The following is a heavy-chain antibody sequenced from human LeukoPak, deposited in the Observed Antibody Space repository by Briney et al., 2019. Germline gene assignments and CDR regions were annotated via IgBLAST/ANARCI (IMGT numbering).Heavy chain of an antibody. CDR1: GFSLSTSGVG. J-gene: IGHJ5*02. V-gene: IGHV2-5*01. Sequence: SGPTLVNPTQTLTLTCTSSGFSLSTSGVGVGWIRQPPGKALEWLALIYWNDDKRYSPSLKSRLTITKDTSKNQVVLTMTNMDPVDTATYYRAHSPTRLRYFDWFDPWGQGTLVTVSS. CDR3: AHSPTRLRYFDWFDP. D-gene: IGHD3-9*01. CDR2: IYWNDDK.